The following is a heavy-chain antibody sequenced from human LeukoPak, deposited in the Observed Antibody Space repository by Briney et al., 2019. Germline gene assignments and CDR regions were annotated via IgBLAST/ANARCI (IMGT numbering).Heavy chain of an antibody. CDR3: ARGQGVTIFGVVIRNWFDP. V-gene: IGHV4-34*01. D-gene: IGHD3-3*01. Sequence: SETLSLTCAVYGGSFNDYYWSWIRQPPGKGLEWIGEINRGGSTNYSPSLKSRVTISVDTSKNQFSLKLSSVTAADTAVYYCARGQGVTIFGVVIRNWFDPWGQGTLVTVSS. J-gene: IGHJ5*02. CDR2: INRGGST. CDR1: GGSFNDYY.